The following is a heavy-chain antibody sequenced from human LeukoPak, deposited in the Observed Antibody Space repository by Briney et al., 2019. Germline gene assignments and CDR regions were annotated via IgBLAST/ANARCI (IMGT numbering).Heavy chain of an antibody. D-gene: IGHD5-18*01. J-gene: IGHJ4*02. CDR1: GGTFSSYA. Sequence: SVKVSCKASGGTFSSYAISWVRQAPGQGLEWMGGIIPIFGTTNYAQKFQDRVTITADKSTSTAYMELSSLRSEDTAVYYCAREFSYGFDYWGQGTLVTVSS. V-gene: IGHV1-69*06. CDR3: AREFSYGFDY. CDR2: IIPIFGTT.